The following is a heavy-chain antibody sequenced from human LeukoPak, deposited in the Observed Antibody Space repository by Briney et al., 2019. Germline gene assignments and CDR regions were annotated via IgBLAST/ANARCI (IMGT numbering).Heavy chain of an antibody. V-gene: IGHV3-23*01. CDR2: ISGSGGST. Sequence: PGGSLRLSCAASGFTFSSYAMSWVRQAPGKGLEWVSAISGSGGSTYYADSVKDRFTISRDNSKNTLYLQMNSLRAEDTAVYYCAKVSSVVPVFDYWGQGTLVTVSS. D-gene: IGHD2-21*01. CDR3: AKVSSVVPVFDY. J-gene: IGHJ4*02. CDR1: GFTFSSYA.